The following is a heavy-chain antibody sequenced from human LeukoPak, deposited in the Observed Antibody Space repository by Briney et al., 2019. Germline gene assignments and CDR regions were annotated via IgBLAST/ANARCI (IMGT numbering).Heavy chain of an antibody. V-gene: IGHV4-4*02. CDR1: GDSINSLDL. D-gene: IGHD3-22*01. J-gene: IGHJ4*02. CDR2: MYLSGTT. CDR3: AGLVGRYSSGLYYYFDY. Sequence: SGTLSLTCTVSGDSINSLDLWSWVRQPPRKGLEWIGEMYLSGTTHSNPSVKSRVTISIDKSKNQFFLNLSSVTAADTAVYYCAGLVGRYSSGLYYYFDYWGQGTLVTVSS.